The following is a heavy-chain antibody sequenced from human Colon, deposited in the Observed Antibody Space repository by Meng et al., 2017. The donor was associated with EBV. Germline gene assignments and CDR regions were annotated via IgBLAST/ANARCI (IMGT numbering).Heavy chain of an antibody. Sequence: VELPEPRPGRVKPALTWSPTCPVSGGSLSSANWWSWVRQPTGKGLEWIGEIHHNGNTNYNPSIKSRVTISVDKSKNQFVLKVTSVTAADTAVYYCARTAICIGGSCTTWDYWGQGALVTVSS. J-gene: IGHJ4*02. V-gene: IGHV4-4*02. CDR3: ARTAICIGGSCTTWDY. CDR2: IHHNGNT. CDR1: GGSLSSANW. D-gene: IGHD2-15*01.